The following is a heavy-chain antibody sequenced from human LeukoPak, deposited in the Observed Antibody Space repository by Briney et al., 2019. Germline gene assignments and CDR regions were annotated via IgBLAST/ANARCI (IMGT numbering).Heavy chain of an antibody. D-gene: IGHD5-18*01. CDR3: ARTGYSYGYWFDY. Sequence: GGSLRLSCAASGFTFSSYAMHWVRQAPGKGLEWVAVIWYDGSNKYYADSVKGRFTISRDNSKNTLYLQMNSLRAEDTAVYYCARTGYSYGYWFDYWGQGTLVTVSS. V-gene: IGHV3-33*08. CDR1: GFTFSSYA. J-gene: IGHJ4*02. CDR2: IWYDGSNK.